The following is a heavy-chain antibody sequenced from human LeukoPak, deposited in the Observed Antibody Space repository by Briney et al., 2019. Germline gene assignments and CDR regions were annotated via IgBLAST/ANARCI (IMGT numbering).Heavy chain of an antibody. J-gene: IGHJ4*02. CDR3: ARGYCTNGVCYPPTY. Sequence: ASVKVSCKASGYTFTSYDINWVRQATGQGLEWMGWMNPNSGNTGYAQKFQGRVTMTRNTSISTAYMELSSLRSEDTAVYYCARGYCTNGVCYPPTYWGQGTLVTVSP. CDR2: MNPNSGNT. V-gene: IGHV1-8*01. D-gene: IGHD2-8*01. CDR1: GYTFTSYD.